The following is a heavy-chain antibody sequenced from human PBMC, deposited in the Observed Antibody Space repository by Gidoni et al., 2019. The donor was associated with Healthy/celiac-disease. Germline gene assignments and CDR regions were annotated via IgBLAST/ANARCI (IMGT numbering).Heavy chain of an antibody. V-gene: IGHV1-69*01. D-gene: IGHD6-13*01. J-gene: IGHJ6*02. CDR2: LIPIFGTA. CDR1: GDTFSSYA. CDR3: ARGVAAASGYYYYGMDV. Sequence: KKPGSSVKVSCKASGDTFSSYAISWVRQAPGQGLEWMGGLIPIFGTANYAQTFQGRVTINADESTSTAYMELSSLRSEETAVYYCARGVAAASGYYYYGMDVWGQGTTVTVSS.